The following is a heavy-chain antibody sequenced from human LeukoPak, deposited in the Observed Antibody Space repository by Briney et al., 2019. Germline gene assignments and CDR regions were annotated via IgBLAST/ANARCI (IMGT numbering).Heavy chain of an antibody. V-gene: IGHV3-30*03. Sequence: GGSLRLSCAASGFTFSSYGMHWVRQAPGKGLEWVAVISYDGSNKYYADSVKGRFTISRDNSKNTLYLQMNSLKDEDTAVYYCCTDLAFWSAHPDNWGRGTLVTVSS. CDR3: CTDLAFWSAHPDN. CDR2: ISYDGSNK. CDR1: GFTFSSYG. D-gene: IGHD3-3*01. J-gene: IGHJ4*02.